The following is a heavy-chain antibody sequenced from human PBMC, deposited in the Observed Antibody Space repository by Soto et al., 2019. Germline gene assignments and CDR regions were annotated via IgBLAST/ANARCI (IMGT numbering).Heavy chain of an antibody. D-gene: IGHD2-15*01. CDR3: ARDRCYDGTCYSASDS. CDR2: ISTTSFTI. J-gene: IGHJ5*01. Sequence: PGGSLRLSCAGSGFSFSTYNMDWVRQAPGKGPEWIAYISTTSFTIYYADSVKGRFTISRDNDRNSLYLEMNSLRDEDTAVYYCARDRCYDGTCYSASDSWGQGTLVTVSS. CDR1: GFSFSTYN. V-gene: IGHV3-48*02.